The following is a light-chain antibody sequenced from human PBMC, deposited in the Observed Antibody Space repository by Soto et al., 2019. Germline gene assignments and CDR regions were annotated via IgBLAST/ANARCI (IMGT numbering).Light chain of an antibody. CDR1: ESVGNN. CDR3: QQYNNWPMYT. V-gene: IGKV3-15*01. CDR2: DAS. J-gene: IGKJ2*01. Sequence: EMMMTQSPATLSLSPGERATLSCRPSESVGNNLAWYQQKPGQAPRLLIYDASTRATGIPARFSGSGSGTEFTLTISSLQSEDFAVYYCQQYNNWPMYTFGQGTKVDIK.